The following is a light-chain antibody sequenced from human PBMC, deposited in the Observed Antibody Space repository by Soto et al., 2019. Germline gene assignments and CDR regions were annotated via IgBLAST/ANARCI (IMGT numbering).Light chain of an antibody. Sequence: QSVLPQPPSASGTPGQRVSISCSGSSSNIGTNYVYWYQQFPGTAPKLLIYRNNHRPSGVPDRFSGSKSGTSASLAISGLRSEDEADYYCASWDDYLSGVVLGGGTKLTVL. J-gene: IGLJ2*01. CDR1: SSNIGTNY. CDR2: RNN. V-gene: IGLV1-47*01. CDR3: ASWDDYLSGVV.